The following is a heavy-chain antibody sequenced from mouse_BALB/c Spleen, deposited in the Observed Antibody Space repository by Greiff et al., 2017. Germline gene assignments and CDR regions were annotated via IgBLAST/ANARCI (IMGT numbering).Heavy chain of an antibody. Sequence: EVKLVESGGGLVQPGGSLKLSCAASGFTFSSYTMSWVRQTPEKRLEWVVYISNGGGSTYYPDTVKGRFTISRDNAKNTLYLQMSSLKSEDTAMCYCARGDYFDYWGQGTTVTVSS. CDR3: ARGDYFDY. CDR1: GFTFSSYT. J-gene: IGHJ2*01. CDR2: ISNGGGST. V-gene: IGHV5-12-2*01.